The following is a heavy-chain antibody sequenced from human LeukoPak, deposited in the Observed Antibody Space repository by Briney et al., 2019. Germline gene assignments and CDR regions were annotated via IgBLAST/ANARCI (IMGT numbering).Heavy chain of an antibody. J-gene: IGHJ5*02. CDR2: INPNSGGT. D-gene: IGHD2-2*01. Sequence: ASVKVSCKASGYTFTGYYMHWVRQAPGQGLEWMGWINPNSGGTNYAQKFQGRVTMTRDTSISTAYMELSRLRSDDTAVYYCARGAYQLPFNNWFDPRGQGTLVTVSS. CDR3: ARGAYQLPFNNWFDP. V-gene: IGHV1-2*02. CDR1: GYTFTGYY.